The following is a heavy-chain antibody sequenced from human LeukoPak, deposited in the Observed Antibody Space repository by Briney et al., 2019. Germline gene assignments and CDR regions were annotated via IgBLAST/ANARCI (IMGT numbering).Heavy chain of an antibody. D-gene: IGHD3-22*01. CDR3: ARDERYDSSGYPFDY. J-gene: IGHJ4*02. CDR1: GYTFTGYF. V-gene: IGHV1-2*02. Sequence: VASVKVSCKASGYTFTGYFMHWVRQAPGQGLEWMGWLNPNSGDTNYAQKFQGRVTMTRDTSISTAYMELSRLRSDDTAVYYCARDERYDSSGYPFDYWGQGTLVSVSS. CDR2: LNPNSGDT.